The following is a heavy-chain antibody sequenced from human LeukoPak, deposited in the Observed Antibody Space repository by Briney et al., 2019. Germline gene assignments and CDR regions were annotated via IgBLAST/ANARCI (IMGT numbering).Heavy chain of an antibody. V-gene: IGHV1-69*01. J-gene: IGHJ4*02. D-gene: IGHD3-3*01. CDR2: IIPIFGTA. Sequence: SVKVSCKASGGTFSSYAISWVRQAPGQGLEWMGGIIPIFGTANYAQKFQGRVTITADESTSTAYMELSSLRSEDTAVYYCARDNDFWSGYYEVDYWGQGTLVTVSS. CDR1: GGTFSSYA. CDR3: ARDNDFWSGYYEVDY.